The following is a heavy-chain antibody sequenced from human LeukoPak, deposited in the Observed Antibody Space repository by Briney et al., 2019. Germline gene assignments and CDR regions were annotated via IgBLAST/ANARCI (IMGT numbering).Heavy chain of an antibody. CDR3: RSSSHGNHVFDY. CDR2: RNRANGETT. D-gene: IGHD6-13*01. V-gene: IGHV3-72*01. Sequence: RNRANGETTEYAASVRGRFTISRDDSRNLVYLQMNSLRSEDTAVYCARSSSHGNHVFDYWGQGTTVTVSS. J-gene: IGHJ4*02.